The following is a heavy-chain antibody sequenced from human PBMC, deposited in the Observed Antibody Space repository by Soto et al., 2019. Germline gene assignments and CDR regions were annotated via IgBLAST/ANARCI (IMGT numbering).Heavy chain of an antibody. CDR2: IYHTGTT. CDR1: SGSINSGVYS. Sequence: SETLSLTCTVSSGSINSGVYSWSWIRQPPGKGLEWIGFIYHTGTTYYNPSLKSRVTISVDRSKNQFSLKLNSVTAADTAVYYCARGVNYSDSSGSSCFDPWGQGALVTVS. D-gene: IGHD3-22*01. V-gene: IGHV4-30-2*01. CDR3: ARGVNYSDSSGSSCFDP. J-gene: IGHJ5*02.